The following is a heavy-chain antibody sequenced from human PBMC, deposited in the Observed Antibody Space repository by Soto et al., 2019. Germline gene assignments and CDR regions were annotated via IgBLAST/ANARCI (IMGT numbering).Heavy chain of an antibody. V-gene: IGHV3-74*01. CDR3: ARGGSYPYDFWSGYYKTGFDY. CDR1: GFTFSSYW. J-gene: IGHJ4*02. CDR2: INSDGSST. D-gene: IGHD3-3*01. Sequence: GGSLRLSCAASGFTFSSYWMHWVRQAPGKGLVWVSRINSDGSSTSYADSVKGRFTISRDNAKNTLYLQMNSLRAEDTAVYYCARGGSYPYDFWSGYYKTGFDYWGQGTLVTVSS.